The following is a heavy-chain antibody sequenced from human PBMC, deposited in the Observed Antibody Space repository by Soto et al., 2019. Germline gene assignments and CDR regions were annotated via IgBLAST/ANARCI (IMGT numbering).Heavy chain of an antibody. CDR2: ISSSGSTI. CDR1: GFTFSDYY. D-gene: IGHD3-3*02. V-gene: IGHV3-11*01. J-gene: IGHJ4*02. CDR3: ARALSIRPVDY. Sequence: GGSLRLSCAASGFTFSDYYMSWIRQAPGKGLEWVAYISSSGSTIYYADSVEGRFTISRDNAKNSLYLQMNSLRAEDTAVYYCARALSIRPVDYWGQGTLVTVSS.